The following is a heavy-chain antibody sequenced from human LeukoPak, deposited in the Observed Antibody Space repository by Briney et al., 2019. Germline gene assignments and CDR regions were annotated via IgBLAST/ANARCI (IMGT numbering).Heavy chain of an antibody. Sequence: GGSLRLSCAASGFTFSSYAMSWVRQAPGKGLEWVSAISGSGGSTYYADSVKGRSTISRDNSKNTLYLQMNSLRAEDTAVYYCAKDPGYYYDSSGEPFFDYWGQGTLVTVSS. CDR1: GFTFSSYA. D-gene: IGHD3-22*01. CDR3: AKDPGYYYDSSGEPFFDY. V-gene: IGHV3-23*01. CDR2: ISGSGGST. J-gene: IGHJ4*02.